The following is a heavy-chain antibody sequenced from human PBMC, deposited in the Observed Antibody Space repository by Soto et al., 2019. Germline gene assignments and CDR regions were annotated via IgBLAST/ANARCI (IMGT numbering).Heavy chain of an antibody. CDR1: GFTFSSSA. Sequence: EVQILESGGGLVQPGGSLRLSCAASGFTFSSSAMNWVRQAPGKGLEWVSVISGSDGRTYYADSVKGRFTISRDNSKNPLYLDINSLRAEDTAVYYCAKSLDINWKNWFDPWGQGTLVTVSS. CDR3: AKSLDINWKNWFDP. D-gene: IGHD1-1*01. V-gene: IGHV3-23*01. CDR2: ISGSDGRT. J-gene: IGHJ5*02.